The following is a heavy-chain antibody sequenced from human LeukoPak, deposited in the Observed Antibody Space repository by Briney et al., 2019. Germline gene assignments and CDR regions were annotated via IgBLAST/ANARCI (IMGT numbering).Heavy chain of an antibody. CDR3: AREWWELGSYYFDY. CDR2: IYSSGSS. J-gene: IGHJ4*02. V-gene: IGHV4-61*02. Sequence: SETLSLTCTVSGGSISSGGHYWNWIRQPAGKGLEWVGRIYSSGSSSYNPSLKSRVTISVDTSKNHFSLNLSSVTAADTAVYYCAREWWELGSYYFDYWGQGTLVTVSS. CDR1: GGSISSGGHY. D-gene: IGHD1-26*01.